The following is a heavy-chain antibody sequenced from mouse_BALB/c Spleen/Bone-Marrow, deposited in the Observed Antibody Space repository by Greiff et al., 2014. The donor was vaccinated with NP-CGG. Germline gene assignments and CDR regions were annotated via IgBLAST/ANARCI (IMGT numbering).Heavy chain of an antibody. V-gene: IGHV2-9*02. CDR3: ARITTATGAMDY. J-gene: IGHJ4*01. D-gene: IGHD1-2*01. CDR1: GFSLTNYG. CDR2: IWADGST. Sequence: QVHVKQSGPGLVAPSQSLSITCTVSGFSLTNYGVLWVRQPPGKGLEWLGVIWADGSTNYNSALMSRLSISKDNSKSQVFFKMNSPQTDDTAMYYCARITTATGAMDYWGQGTSVTVSS.